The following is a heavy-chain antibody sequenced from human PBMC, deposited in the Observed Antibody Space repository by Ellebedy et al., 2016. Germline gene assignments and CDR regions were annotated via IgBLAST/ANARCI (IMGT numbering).Heavy chain of an antibody. J-gene: IGHJ5*02. CDR2: IHDSGTT. V-gene: IGHV4-59*01. Sequence: SETLSLTXTVSGGSISSYYWSWIRKPPGKGLEWIAWIHDSGTTNYNPSLKSRVTISIETSKNQFSLKLNSVTAADTAVYYCARGGASSKWLDPWGQGTPVTVSS. CDR1: GGSISSYY. CDR3: ARGGASSKWLDP.